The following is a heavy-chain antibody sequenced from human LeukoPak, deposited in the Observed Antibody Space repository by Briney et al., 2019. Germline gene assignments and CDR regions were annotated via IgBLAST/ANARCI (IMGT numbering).Heavy chain of an antibody. Sequence: SVKVSWKASGGTFSSYAISWVRQAPGQGLEWMGGIIPIFGTANYAQKFQGRVTITADESTSTAYMELSSLRSEDTAVYYCAREGQYYYDSSLDYWGQGTLVTVSS. CDR1: GGTFSSYA. J-gene: IGHJ4*02. CDR2: IIPIFGTA. V-gene: IGHV1-69*13. D-gene: IGHD3-22*01. CDR3: AREGQYYYDSSLDY.